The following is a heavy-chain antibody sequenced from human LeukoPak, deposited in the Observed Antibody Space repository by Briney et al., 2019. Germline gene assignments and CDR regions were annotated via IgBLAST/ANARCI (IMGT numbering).Heavy chain of an antibody. CDR1: GFTFSDYG. J-gene: IGHJ4*02. V-gene: IGHV3-30*02. CDR2: IRYDGSNE. CDR3: MKACWSGFTYYFYY. D-gene: IGHD3-3*01. Sequence: GGSLRLSCAASGFTFSDYGMHWVRQAPGKGLEWVAFIRYDGSNEYYVDSVKGRFTVSRDNSKNTLYLQMNSLRAEDTAVYYCMKACWSGFTYYFYYWGQGTLVTVSS.